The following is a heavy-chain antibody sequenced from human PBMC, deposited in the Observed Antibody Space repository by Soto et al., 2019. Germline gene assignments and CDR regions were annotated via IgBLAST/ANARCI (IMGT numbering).Heavy chain of an antibody. CDR1: GFTFRNYD. CDR2: ISAAGDP. V-gene: IGHV3-13*05. CDR3: ARTDRDFYGMDV. J-gene: IGHJ6*02. Sequence: EVQLVESGGGLVQPGGSLRLSCEASGFTFRNYDMHWVRQGTGKGLEWVSGISAAGDPDYADSVEGRFTIPRENAQNSFFLQMNSLRVGDTAVYYCARTDRDFYGMDVWGQGPTVIVSS.